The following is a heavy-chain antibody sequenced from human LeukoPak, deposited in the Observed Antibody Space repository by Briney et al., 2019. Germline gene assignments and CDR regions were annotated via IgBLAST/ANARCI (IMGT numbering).Heavy chain of an antibody. CDR3: ARGGGVVVAATGWFDP. D-gene: IGHD2-15*01. CDR2: IYYSGST. Sequence: SETLSLTCTVSGDSISSTNYYWGWIRQPPGKGLEWIGSIYYSGSTYYNPSLKSRVTISVDTSKNQFSLKLSSVTAADTAVYYCARGGGVVVAATGWFDPWGQGTLVTVSS. J-gene: IGHJ5*02. CDR1: GDSISSTNYY. V-gene: IGHV4-39*07.